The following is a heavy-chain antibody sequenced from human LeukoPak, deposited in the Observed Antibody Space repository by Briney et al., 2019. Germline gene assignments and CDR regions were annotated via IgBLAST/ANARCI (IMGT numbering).Heavy chain of an antibody. J-gene: IGHJ4*02. Sequence: GGSLRLTCAASGFTFSSYAMHWVRQAPGKGLEWVAVISYDGSNKYYADSVKGRFTISRDNSKNTLYLQMNSLRAEDTAVYYCARDRVGATDYFDYWGQGTLVTVSS. CDR1: GFTFSSYA. V-gene: IGHV3-30-3*01. CDR2: ISYDGSNK. D-gene: IGHD1-26*01. CDR3: ARDRVGATDYFDY.